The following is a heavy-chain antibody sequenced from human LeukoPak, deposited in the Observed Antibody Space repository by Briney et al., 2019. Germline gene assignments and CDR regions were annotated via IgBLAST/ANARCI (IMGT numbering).Heavy chain of an antibody. D-gene: IGHD6-19*01. CDR1: GGSISSGSYY. J-gene: IGHJ4*02. V-gene: IGHV4-61*02. Sequence: ASETLSLTCTVSGGSISSGSYYWSWIRQPAGKGLEWIGRIYTSGSTNYNPSLKSRVTISVDTSKNQFSLKLSSVTAADTAVYYCACSPGYSSGWYGYWGQGTLVTVSS. CDR2: IYTSGST. CDR3: ACSPGYSSGWYGY.